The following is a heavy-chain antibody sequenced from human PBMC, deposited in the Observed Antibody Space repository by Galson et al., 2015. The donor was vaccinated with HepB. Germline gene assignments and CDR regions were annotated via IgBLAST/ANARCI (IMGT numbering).Heavy chain of an antibody. V-gene: IGHV3-21*01. CDR3: VRSSGYSRTWYAGPADFDY. J-gene: IGHJ4*02. CDR1: GFTFSNFN. Sequence: SLRLSCAASGFTFSNFNMNWVRQAPGKGLEWVSSTTSTSSYVYYAGSVKGRFAIPRDNAKNSLYLRMNSLRAEDTAVYYCVRSSGYSRTWYAGPADFDYWGQGILVTVPS. CDR2: TTSTSSYV. D-gene: IGHD6-13*01.